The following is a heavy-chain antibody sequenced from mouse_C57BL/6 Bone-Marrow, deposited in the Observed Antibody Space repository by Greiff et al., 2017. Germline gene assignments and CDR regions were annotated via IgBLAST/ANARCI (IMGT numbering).Heavy chain of an antibody. CDR2: INPNNGGT. Sequence: EVQLQQSGPELVKPGASVKISCKASGYTFTDYYMNWVKQSHGKSLEWIGDINPNNGGTSYNQKFKGKATLTVDKSSSTAYMELRSLTSEDSAVYYCTREAETFFAYWGQGTLVTVSA. V-gene: IGHV1-26*01. CDR3: TREAETFFAY. CDR1: GYTFTDYY. J-gene: IGHJ3*01.